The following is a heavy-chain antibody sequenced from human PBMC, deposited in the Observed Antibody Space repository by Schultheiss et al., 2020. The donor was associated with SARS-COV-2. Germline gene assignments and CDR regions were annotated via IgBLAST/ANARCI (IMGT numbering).Heavy chain of an antibody. J-gene: IGHJ4*02. CDR2: IWYDGSNK. Sequence: GSLRLSCAASGFTFSSYGMHWVRQAPGKGLEWVAVIWYDGSNKYYADSVKGRFTISRDNSKNTLYLQMNSLRAEDTAVYYCVRDPPEWELPFDYWGQGTLVTVSS. CDR3: VRDPPEWELPFDY. V-gene: IGHV3-33*08. D-gene: IGHD1-26*01. CDR1: GFTFSSYG.